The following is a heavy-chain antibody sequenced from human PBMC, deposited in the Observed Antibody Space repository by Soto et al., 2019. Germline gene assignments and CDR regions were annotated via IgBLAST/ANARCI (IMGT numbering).Heavy chain of an antibody. CDR2: IYYSGST. J-gene: IGHJ4*02. CDR1: GGSIRSSSYY. D-gene: IGHD3-22*01. CDR3: ARHVPYYYDSSGYFPGFPPIAY. V-gene: IGHV4-39*01. Sequence: SETLSLTCTVSGGSIRSSSYYWGWIRLPQGKGLEWIGSIYYSGSTYYNPSLKSRVTISVDTSKNQFSLKLSSVTAADTAVYYCARHVPYYYDSSGYFPGFPPIAYWGQGTLVTVSS.